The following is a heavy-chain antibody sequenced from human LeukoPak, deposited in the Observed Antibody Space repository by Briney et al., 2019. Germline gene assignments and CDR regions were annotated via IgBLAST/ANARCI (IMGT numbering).Heavy chain of an antibody. CDR1: GFTVSSNY. CDR2: ISSSSYTI. J-gene: IGHJ4*02. D-gene: IGHD5-18*01. CDR3: ARDRAMDDY. Sequence: GSLRLSCAASGFTVSSNYMSWVRQAPGKGLEWISYISSSSYTIYYADSVKGRFTISRDNAKNSLYLQMNSLRAEDTAVYYCARDRAMDDYWGQGTLVTVSS. V-gene: IGHV3-48*01.